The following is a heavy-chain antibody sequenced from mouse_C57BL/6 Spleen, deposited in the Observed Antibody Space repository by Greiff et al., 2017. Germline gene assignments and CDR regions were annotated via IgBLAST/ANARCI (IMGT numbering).Heavy chain of an antibody. J-gene: IGHJ4*01. CDR2: IYPGSGNT. CDR3: ARWGLRPLAMDY. D-gene: IGHD2-4*01. CDR1: GYSFTSSY. V-gene: IGHV1-66*01. Sequence: VQVVESGPELVKPGASVKISCKASGYSFTSSYIHWVKQRPGQGLEWIGWIYPGSGNTKYNEKFKGKATLTADTSSSTAYMQLSSLTSEDSAVYYCARWGLRPLAMDYWGKGTSVTVSS.